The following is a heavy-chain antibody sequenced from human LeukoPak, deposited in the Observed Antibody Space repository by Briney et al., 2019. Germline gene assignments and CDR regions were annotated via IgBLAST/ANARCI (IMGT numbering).Heavy chain of an antibody. J-gene: IGHJ6*02. V-gene: IGHV3-74*01. CDR1: GFTFSSYW. Sequence: GGSLRLSCAASGFTFSSYWMHWVRQAPGKGLVWVSRINSDGSSTSYADSVKGRFTISRDNAKNTLYLQMNSLRAEDTAVYYCARDSCSSTSCYGQHYYYYYGMDVWGQGTTVTVSS. D-gene: IGHD2-2*01. CDR2: INSDGSST. CDR3: ARDSCSSTSCYGQHYYYYYGMDV.